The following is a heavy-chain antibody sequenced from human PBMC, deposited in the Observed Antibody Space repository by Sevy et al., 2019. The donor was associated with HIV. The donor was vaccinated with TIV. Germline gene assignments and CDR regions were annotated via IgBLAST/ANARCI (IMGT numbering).Heavy chain of an antibody. CDR2: IKQDGSEK. CDR1: GFTFSSYW. J-gene: IGHJ5*02. CDR3: ARDPRGLEWLTYNWFDP. D-gene: IGHD3-3*01. V-gene: IGHV3-7*01. Sequence: GESLKISCAASGFTFSSYWMSWVRQAPGKGLEWVANIKQDGSEKYYVDSVKGRFTISRDNAKNSLYLQMNSLRAEDTAVYYCARDPRGLEWLTYNWFDPWGQGTLVTVSS.